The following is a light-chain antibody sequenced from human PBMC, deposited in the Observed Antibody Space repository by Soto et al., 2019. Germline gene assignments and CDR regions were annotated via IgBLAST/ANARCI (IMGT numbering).Light chain of an antibody. CDR2: GAS. CDR3: QQYGSSPYT. Sequence: EIVLTQSPGTLSLSPGERATLSCRASQSVSSSYLAWYQQKPGQAPRLLIYGASSRATGIPDRFSGSGPGTDFTLTISILEPEDFAVYYCQQYGSSPYTFGQGTKLEI. CDR1: QSVSSSY. V-gene: IGKV3-20*01. J-gene: IGKJ2*01.